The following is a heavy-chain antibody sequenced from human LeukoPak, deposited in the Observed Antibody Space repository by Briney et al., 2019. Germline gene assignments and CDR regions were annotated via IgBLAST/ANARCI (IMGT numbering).Heavy chain of an antibody. CDR1: GFTFSSYT. J-gene: IGHJ4*02. V-gene: IGHV3-23*01. Sequence: GGSLRLSCAASGFTFSSYTMSWVRQAPGKGLEWVSTRTTSDGNTYYADSVKGRFTVSRDNSKNTLFLQMNSLRAEDTAVYYCAKDGGLWVSAHWGDSWGRGTLVTVSS. CDR3: AKDGGLWVSAHWGDS. D-gene: IGHD7-27*01. CDR2: RTTSDGNT.